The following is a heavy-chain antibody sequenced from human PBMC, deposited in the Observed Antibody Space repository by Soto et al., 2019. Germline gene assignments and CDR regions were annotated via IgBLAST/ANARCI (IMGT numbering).Heavy chain of an antibody. CDR2: IYYSGSP. CDR1: GGSVISASYY. J-gene: IGHJ5*02. CDR3: ARGPPPNWFDP. V-gene: IGHV4-61*01. Sequence: PSETLSLTCTVSGGSVISASYYWSWIRQPPGKGLEWIGYIYYSGSPNYNPSLKSRVTISLDTSKNQFSLKLNSVTAADTAVYYCARGPPPNWFDPWGHGTLVTVSS.